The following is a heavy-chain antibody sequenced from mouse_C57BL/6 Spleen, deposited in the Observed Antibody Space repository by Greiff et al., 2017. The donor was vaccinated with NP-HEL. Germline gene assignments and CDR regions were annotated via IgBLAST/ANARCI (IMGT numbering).Heavy chain of an antibody. V-gene: IGHV1-62-2*01. CDR3: ARHEERSNYGKKTYFDV. Sequence: LMKPGASVKLSCKASGYTFTEYTIHWVKQRSGQGLEWIGWFYPGSGSIKYNEKFKDKATLTADKSSSTVYMELSRLTSEDSAVYFCARHEERSNYGKKTYFDVWGTGTTVTVSS. J-gene: IGHJ1*03. D-gene: IGHD2-1*01. CDR2: FYPGSGSI. CDR1: GYTFTEYT.